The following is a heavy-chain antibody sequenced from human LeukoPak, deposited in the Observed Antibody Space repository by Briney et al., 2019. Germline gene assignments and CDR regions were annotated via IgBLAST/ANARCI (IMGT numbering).Heavy chain of an antibody. CDR3: AKAPSRYGIHDAFDI. D-gene: IGHD1-1*01. V-gene: IGHV7-4-1*02. CDR1: GYTFTSYA. CDR2: INTNTGNP. J-gene: IGHJ3*02. Sequence: ASVKVSCKASGYTFTSYAMNWVRQAPGQGLEWMGWINTNTGNPTYAQGFTGRFVFSLDTSVSTAYLQISSLKAEDTAVYYCAKAPSRYGIHDAFDIWGQGTMVTVSS.